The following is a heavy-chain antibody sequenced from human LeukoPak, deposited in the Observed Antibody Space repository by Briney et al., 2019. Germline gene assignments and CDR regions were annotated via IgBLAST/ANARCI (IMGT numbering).Heavy chain of an antibody. D-gene: IGHD3-9*01. Sequence: ASVKVSCKASGGTFSSYAISWVRQATGQGLEWMGWMNPNSGNTGYAQKFQGRVTMTRNTSISTAYMELSSLRSEDTAVYYCARVGLRYFDWLPSLSLDYWGQGTLVTVSS. CDR1: GGTFSSYA. V-gene: IGHV1-8*02. CDR3: ARVGLRYFDWLPSLSLDY. J-gene: IGHJ4*02. CDR2: MNPNSGNT.